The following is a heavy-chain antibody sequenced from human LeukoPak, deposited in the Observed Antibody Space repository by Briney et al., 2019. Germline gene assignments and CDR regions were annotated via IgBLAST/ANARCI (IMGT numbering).Heavy chain of an antibody. CDR2: IYPGDSDT. J-gene: IGHJ3*02. CDR1: GYSITSYW. V-gene: IGHV5-51*01. D-gene: IGHD6-19*01. Sequence: GESLKISCKGSGYSITSYWIAWVRQLPGKGLEWMGIIYPGDSDTRYSPSLQGQVTISADKSISTAYLQWSSLKASDTAMYYCARLLSSGWYGAFDIWGQGTMVTVSS. CDR3: ARLLSSGWYGAFDI.